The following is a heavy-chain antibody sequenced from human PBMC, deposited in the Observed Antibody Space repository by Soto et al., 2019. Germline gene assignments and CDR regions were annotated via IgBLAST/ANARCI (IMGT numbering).Heavy chain of an antibody. CDR1: GFTFSSYA. D-gene: IGHD6-6*01. Sequence: GGSLRLSCAACGFTFSSYAMSWVRQAPGKXLEWVSAISGSGGSTYYADSVKGRFTISRDNSKNTLYLQMNSLRAEDTAVYYCAKFPGGGSSSRYYYYGMDVWGQGTTVTVSS. CDR3: AKFPGGGSSSRYYYYGMDV. J-gene: IGHJ6*02. CDR2: ISGSGGST. V-gene: IGHV3-23*01.